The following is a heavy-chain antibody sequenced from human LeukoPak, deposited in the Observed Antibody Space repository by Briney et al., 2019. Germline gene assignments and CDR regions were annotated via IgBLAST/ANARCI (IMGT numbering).Heavy chain of an antibody. CDR3: ARGFWIRRYGSGSYFFDY. CDR1: GYTFTSYY. J-gene: IGHJ4*02. V-gene: IGHV1-46*01. CDR2: INPSGGST. Sequence: ASVKVSCKASGYTFTSYYMHWVRQAPGQGLEWMGIINPSGGSTSYAQKFQGRVTMTRNTSISTAYMELSSLRSEDTAVYYCARGFWIRRYGSGSYFFDYWGQGTLVTVSS. D-gene: IGHD3-10*01.